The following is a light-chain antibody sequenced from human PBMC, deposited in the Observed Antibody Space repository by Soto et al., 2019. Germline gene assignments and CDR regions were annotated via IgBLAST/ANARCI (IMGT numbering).Light chain of an antibody. CDR2: EAS. V-gene: IGLV2-8*01. J-gene: IGLJ2*01. CDR3: SSYAGNSGVL. CDR1: SSDIGDYNF. Sequence: QSALTKPPSASGYPGESVTISCTATSSDIGDYNFVSWYQHNPGKAPKLIIYEASKRPSGVPDRFSASKAGNTASLTVSGLQAEDEADDYCSSYAGNSGVLFVGGTKLTVL.